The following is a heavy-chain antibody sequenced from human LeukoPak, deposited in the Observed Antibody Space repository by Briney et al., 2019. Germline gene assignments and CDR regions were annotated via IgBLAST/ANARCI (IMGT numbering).Heavy chain of an antibody. Sequence: GGSLRLSCAASGFTVSSNYMSWVRQAPGKGLEWVSSISSSSSYIYYADSVKGRFTISRDNAKNSLYLQMNSLRAEDTAVYYCARFIAAAGGIIDYWGQGTLVTVSS. D-gene: IGHD6-13*01. CDR2: ISSSSSYI. V-gene: IGHV3-21*01. CDR1: GFTVSSNY. J-gene: IGHJ4*02. CDR3: ARFIAAAGGIIDY.